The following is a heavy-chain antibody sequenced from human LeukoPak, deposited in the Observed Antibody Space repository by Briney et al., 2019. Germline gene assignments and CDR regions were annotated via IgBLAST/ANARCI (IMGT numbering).Heavy chain of an antibody. CDR3: ARGITIFGVVIINYYYYYMDV. V-gene: IGHV4-59*01. Sequence: PSETLSLTCAVYGGSFSSYYWSWIRQPPGKGLEWIGYIYYSGSTNYNPSLKSRVTISVDTSKNQFSLKLSSVTAADTAVYYCARGITIFGVVIINYYYYYMDVWGKGTTVTVSS. D-gene: IGHD3-3*01. J-gene: IGHJ6*03. CDR1: GGSFSSYY. CDR2: IYYSGST.